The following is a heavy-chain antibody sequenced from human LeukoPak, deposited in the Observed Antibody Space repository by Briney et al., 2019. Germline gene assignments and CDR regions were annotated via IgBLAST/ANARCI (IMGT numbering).Heavy chain of an antibody. Sequence: PSETLSLTCTVSGGSISSSSYYFWSWIRQSPGKGLEWIGSIHHSGRTSYNTSLKSRVTISVDTSKNQFSLRLSSVTAADTAVYFCARRRGYDYVWFDPWGQGTLVTVSS. D-gene: IGHD5-12*01. J-gene: IGHJ5*02. CDR2: IHHSGRT. CDR3: ARRRGYDYVWFDP. V-gene: IGHV4-39*01. CDR1: GGSISSSSYY.